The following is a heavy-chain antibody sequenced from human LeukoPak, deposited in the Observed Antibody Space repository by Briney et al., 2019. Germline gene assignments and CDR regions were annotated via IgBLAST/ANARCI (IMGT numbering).Heavy chain of an antibody. Sequence: GGSLRLSCEASGFTFRNYEFNWVRQAPGKGLEWVSYISNSAVTKKYADFVRGRFTISRDNAKNSLYLDMTSLRAEDTAVYYCAREYGYDSYFDFWGQGVLVSVSS. CDR1: GFTFRNYE. CDR3: AREYGYDSYFDF. D-gene: IGHD5-12*01. CDR2: ISNSAVTK. V-gene: IGHV3-48*03. J-gene: IGHJ4*02.